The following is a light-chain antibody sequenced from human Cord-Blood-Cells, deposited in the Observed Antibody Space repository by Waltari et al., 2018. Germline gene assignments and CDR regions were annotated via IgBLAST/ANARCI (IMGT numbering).Light chain of an antibody. CDR2: WAS. V-gene: IGKV4-1*01. J-gene: IGKJ3*01. CDR3: QQYYSTPQT. CDR1: QSVLYSSNNKNY. Sequence: EIVMTQSPDSLAVSLGERATINCKSSQSVLYSSNNKNYLAWYKHKPVPPPKLLIYWASTRESGVPDRFSGSGSGTDFTLTISSLQAEDVAVYYCQQYYSTPQTFGPGTKVDIK.